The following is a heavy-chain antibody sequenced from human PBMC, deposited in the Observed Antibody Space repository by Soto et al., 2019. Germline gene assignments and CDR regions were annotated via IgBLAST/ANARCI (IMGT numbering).Heavy chain of an antibody. V-gene: IGHV4-39*01. CDR1: DDSITSSYY. CDR2: IYYSGST. Sequence: SETLSLTCTVSDDSITSSYYWGWIRQPPGKGLEWIGSIYYSGSTYYNPSLKSRVTISVDKSKNQFSLKLSSVTAADTAVYYCARLAVYYDFWSGYYSTGKWFDPWGQGTLVTVSS. D-gene: IGHD3-3*01. J-gene: IGHJ5*02. CDR3: ARLAVYYDFWSGYYSTGKWFDP.